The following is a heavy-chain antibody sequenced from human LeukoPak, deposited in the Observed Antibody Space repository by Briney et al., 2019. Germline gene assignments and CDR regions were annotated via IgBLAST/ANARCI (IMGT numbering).Heavy chain of an antibody. CDR2: INQDGSDK. D-gene: IGHD6-19*01. CDR3: AVGSGWLSDS. V-gene: IGHV3-7*03. Sequence: GGSLRLSCVVSGLTSTTYWMNWVRQAPGKGLEWVANINQDGSDKHYVGSVKGRFSVSGDYAKKSLYLQMNNLRDDDTAVYYCAVGSGWLSDSWSQEALVTVSS. J-gene: IGHJ4*02. CDR1: GLTSTTYW.